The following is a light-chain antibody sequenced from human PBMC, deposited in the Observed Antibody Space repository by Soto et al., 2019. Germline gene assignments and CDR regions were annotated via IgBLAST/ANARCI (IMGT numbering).Light chain of an antibody. Sequence: DIQMTQSPSSLSASVGDRVTITCRASQSISSWLAWYQQKPGKAPKLLIFDAFSLESGVPSRFSGSRSGTEFTLTISSLQHDDYATYYCQQYNSYSPLAFGGGTKVDIK. V-gene: IGKV1-5*01. CDR1: QSISSW. CDR2: DAF. CDR3: QQYNSYSPLA. J-gene: IGKJ4*01.